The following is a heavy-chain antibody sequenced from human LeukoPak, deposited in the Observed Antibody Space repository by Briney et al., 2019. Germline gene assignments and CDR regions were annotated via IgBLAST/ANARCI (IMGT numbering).Heavy chain of an antibody. J-gene: IGHJ4*02. CDR1: GYTFTAYY. D-gene: IGHD3-22*01. CDR2: INPNSGGT. Sequence: ASVKVSCKASGYTFTAYYLHWVRQAPGQGLEWLGWINPNSGGTNYAQKFQGRVTMTRDTSISTAYMELNRLRSDDTAVYYCARGPSYYDSSGLIDYWGQGTLVTVSS. CDR3: ARGPSYYDSSGLIDY. V-gene: IGHV1-2*02.